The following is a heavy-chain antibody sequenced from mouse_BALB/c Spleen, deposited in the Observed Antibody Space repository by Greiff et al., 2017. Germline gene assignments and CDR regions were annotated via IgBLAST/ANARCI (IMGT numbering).Heavy chain of an antibody. CDR3: ARSGVHYAMDY. CDR1: VYAFSSSW. D-gene: IGHD2-14*01. V-gene: IGHV1-82*01. Sequence: QVQLQQSGPELVKPGASVKISCKASVYAFSSSWMNWVKQRPGQGLEWIGRIYPGDGDTNYNGKFKGKATLTADKSSSTAYMQLSSLTSVDSAVYFCARSGVHYAMDYWGQGTSVTVSS. CDR2: IYPGDGDT. J-gene: IGHJ4*01.